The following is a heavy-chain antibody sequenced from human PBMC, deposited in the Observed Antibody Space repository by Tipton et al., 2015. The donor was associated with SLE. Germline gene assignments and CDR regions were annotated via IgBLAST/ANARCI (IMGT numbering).Heavy chain of an antibody. CDR3: ARASLVAGTRAFDI. CDR2: INHSGST. Sequence: LRLSCAVYGGSFSGYYWSWIRQPPGKGLEWIGEINHSGSTNYNPSLKSRVTISVDTSKNQFSLKLSSVTAADTAVYYCARASLVAGTRAFDIWGQGTMVTVSS. D-gene: IGHD6-19*01. CDR1: GGSFSGYY. V-gene: IGHV4-34*01. J-gene: IGHJ3*02.